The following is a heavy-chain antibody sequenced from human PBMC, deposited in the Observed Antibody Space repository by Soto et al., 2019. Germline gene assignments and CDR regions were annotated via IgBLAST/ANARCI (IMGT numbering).Heavy chain of an antibody. CDR3: AKDNRWLVPTYFDY. Sequence: EVQLLESGGGLVQPGGSPRLSCAASGFTFSSYAMNWVRQAPGKGLEWVSVISGNGGRTDYADSVKGRFTISRDNFKNTLYLQMNSLRVEDTAVYYCAKDNRWLVPTYFDYWGQGTLVTVSS. J-gene: IGHJ4*02. V-gene: IGHV3-23*01. CDR1: GFTFSSYA. D-gene: IGHD6-19*01. CDR2: ISGNGGRT.